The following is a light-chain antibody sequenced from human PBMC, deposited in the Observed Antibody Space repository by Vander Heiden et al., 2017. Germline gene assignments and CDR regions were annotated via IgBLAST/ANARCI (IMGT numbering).Light chain of an antibody. J-gene: IGKJ2*01. CDR2: GSS. V-gene: IGKV1-39*01. Sequence: IQMTQSPSSLSASVGDRVTITCRASQTIGRYLNWYQQRPGKAPKLLIFGSSNLQSAVPSRISGSGSGTDFNLTITNMQPEDLGTYYCQQSQTAPPTFGQGTKVDMK. CDR1: QTIGRY. CDR3: QQSQTAPPT.